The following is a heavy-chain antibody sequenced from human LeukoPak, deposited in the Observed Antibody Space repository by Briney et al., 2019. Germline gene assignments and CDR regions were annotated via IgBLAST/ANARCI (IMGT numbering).Heavy chain of an antibody. CDR3: AKDIQFRTVAGPFDY. D-gene: IGHD6-19*01. J-gene: IGHJ4*02. CDR2: ISSSSSYI. CDR1: GFTFNSYT. V-gene: IGHV3-21*01. Sequence: GGSLRLSCAASGFTFNSYTMKWVRQAPGKGLEWVSSISSSSSYIYYADSVKGRFTISRDNSKNTLYLQMNSLRAEDTAVYYCAKDIQFRTVAGPFDYWGQGTLVTVSS.